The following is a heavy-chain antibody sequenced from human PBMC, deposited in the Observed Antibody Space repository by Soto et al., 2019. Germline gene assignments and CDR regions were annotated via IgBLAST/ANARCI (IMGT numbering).Heavy chain of an antibody. J-gene: IGHJ4*02. D-gene: IGHD1-26*01. CDR3: AMVSLVGPSGGRYFDY. CDR1: GFTFSAHY. CDR2: IKNKANSYTT. V-gene: IGHV3-72*01. Sequence: EVQLVESGGGLVQPGGSLRLSCAASGFTFSAHYMDWVRQAPGKGLEWVGRIKNKANSYTTEYAASVEGRFTISREDSQNSLYLQMNSLKTEDTAVYYCAMVSLVGPSGGRYFDYWGQGSQVAVSS.